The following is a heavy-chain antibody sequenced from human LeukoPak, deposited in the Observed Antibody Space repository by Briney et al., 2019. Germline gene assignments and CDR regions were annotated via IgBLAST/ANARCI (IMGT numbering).Heavy chain of an antibody. CDR2: INTDNGNR. CDR1: GYTFTNYA. J-gene: IGHJ4*02. D-gene: IGHD3-10*01. CDR3: ARGLYGSGSQYYFDY. Sequence: ASVKVSCKASGYTFTNYAIHWVRQAPGQGLEWMGWINTDNGNRKYAQKFQGRVTITSDTSANTVNMELTSLRSEDTAVYLCARGLYGSGSQYYFDYWGQGTLVTVSS. V-gene: IGHV1-3*04.